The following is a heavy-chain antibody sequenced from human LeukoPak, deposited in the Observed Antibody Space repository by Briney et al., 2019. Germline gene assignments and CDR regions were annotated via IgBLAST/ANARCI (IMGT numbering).Heavy chain of an antibody. V-gene: IGHV3-23*01. D-gene: IGHD2-2*01. CDR1: GFSFSSYA. CDR2: ISGSGGST. J-gene: IGHJ4*02. CDR3: SKLDTPAAIAPYYFDY. Sequence: GGSLRLSCAASGFSFSSYAMSWVRQAPGKGLEWVSTISGSGGSTYYADSVKGRFTISRDNSKNTLYLQMNSLRAEDTAVYYCSKLDTPAAIAPYYFDYWGRGTLVTVSS.